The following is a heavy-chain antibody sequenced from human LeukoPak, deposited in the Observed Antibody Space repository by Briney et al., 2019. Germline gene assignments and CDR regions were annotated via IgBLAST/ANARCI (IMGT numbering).Heavy chain of an antibody. V-gene: IGHV4-30-4*01. CDR3: ARGGGGYDFYAFDY. CDR2: IYFSGSL. J-gene: IGHJ4*02. CDR1: GASIRGGDHY. D-gene: IGHD3/OR15-3a*01. Sequence: PSQTLSLTCNVSGASIRGGDHYWSWLRQPPGKGLEWIGYIYFSGSLYYSPSLKGRLTISVDTSKNQFSLKLSSVTAADTAIYYCARGGGGYDFYAFDYWGQGALVAVSS.